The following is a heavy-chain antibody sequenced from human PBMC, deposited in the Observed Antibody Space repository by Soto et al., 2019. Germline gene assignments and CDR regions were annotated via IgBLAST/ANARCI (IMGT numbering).Heavy chain of an antibody. D-gene: IGHD4-17*01. Sequence: QLQLQESGPGLVKPSETLSLTCTVSGGSISSSSNHWGWIRQPPGKGLEWIGNIYYSENTYYNPSLKSRVTISVDTSKNHFSRRLTSVTAADTPVYYGATHPPYGPLDHWGQGTLVTVSS. J-gene: IGHJ4*02. CDR2: IYYSENT. V-gene: IGHV4-39*01. CDR1: GGSISSSSNH. CDR3: ATHPPYGPLDH.